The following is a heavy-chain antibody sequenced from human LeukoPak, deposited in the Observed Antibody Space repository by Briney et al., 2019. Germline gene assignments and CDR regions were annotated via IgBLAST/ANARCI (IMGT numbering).Heavy chain of an antibody. CDR2: IHHSGRS. CDR1: ADSLSSGGHY. CDR3: ARGGNRFGGFYFDY. V-gene: IGHV4-31*03. J-gene: IGHJ4*02. Sequence: SETLSLTCTLSADSLSSGGHYWAWIRQFPGKGLESIGFIHHSGRSRHNPSLTDRVAISVDTSRKQFALKLSSVTAADTAMYYCARGGNRFGGFYFDYWGQGIQVIVSS. D-gene: IGHD3-10*01.